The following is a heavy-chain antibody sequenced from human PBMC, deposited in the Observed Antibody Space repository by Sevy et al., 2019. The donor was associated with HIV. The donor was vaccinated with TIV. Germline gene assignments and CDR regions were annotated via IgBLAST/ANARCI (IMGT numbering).Heavy chain of an antibody. J-gene: IGHJ6*02. Sequence: GGSLRLSCAASGFTFSSYWMSWVRQAPGKGLEWVANIKRDGSEKYYVDSVKGRFTISRDNAKNPLYLQMNSLRAEDTAVYYWAGDCSSTSCLGGLDVWGQGTTVTVSS. CDR3: AGDCSSTSCLGGLDV. CDR1: GFTFSSYW. CDR2: IKRDGSEK. V-gene: IGHV3-7*03. D-gene: IGHD2-2*01.